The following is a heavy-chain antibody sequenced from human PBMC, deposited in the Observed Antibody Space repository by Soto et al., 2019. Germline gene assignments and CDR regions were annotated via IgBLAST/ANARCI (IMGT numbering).Heavy chain of an antibody. D-gene: IGHD2-8*02. CDR2: INSNNGDT. Sequence: QVQLVQSGAEVRKPGASVRVSCKTSGYTFTAYYMHWVRQAPGQGLEWMGWINSNNGDTDYAQNFQGRVTMTRDTSLTTVYMELGRLRSDDTAVYYCARFSLPGTGVLDVWGQGALVTVTS. CDR1: GYTFTAYY. CDR3: ARFSLPGTGVLDV. J-gene: IGHJ4*02. V-gene: IGHV1-2*02.